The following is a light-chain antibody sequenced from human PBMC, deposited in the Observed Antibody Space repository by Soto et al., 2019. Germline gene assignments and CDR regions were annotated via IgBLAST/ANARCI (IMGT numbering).Light chain of an antibody. V-gene: IGKV3-20*01. Sequence: EIVLTQSPGTLSLSPGERATLFCRASQSVSTIYLAWYQQKPAQAPRLLIYGASRRVTVIPDRFSGSGSGTDFTLTISRLEPEDFAVYYCQQYDSSPWTFGQGTKVEIK. CDR3: QQYDSSPWT. J-gene: IGKJ1*01. CDR1: QSVSTIY. CDR2: GAS.